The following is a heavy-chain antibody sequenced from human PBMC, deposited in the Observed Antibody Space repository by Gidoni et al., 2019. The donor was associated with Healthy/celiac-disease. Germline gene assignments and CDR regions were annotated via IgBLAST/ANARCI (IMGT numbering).Heavy chain of an antibody. J-gene: IGHJ5*02. CDR1: GGPISSGGYS. Sequence: QLQLQESGSGLVKPSQTLSLTCAVSGGPISSGGYSWSWIRQPPGKGLEWIGYIYHSGSTYYNPSLKSRVTISVDRSKNQFSLKLSSVTAADTAVYYCARGVVVVVAARTHNWFDPWGQGTLVTVSS. V-gene: IGHV4-30-2*01. CDR3: ARGVVVVVAARTHNWFDP. CDR2: IYHSGST. D-gene: IGHD2-15*01.